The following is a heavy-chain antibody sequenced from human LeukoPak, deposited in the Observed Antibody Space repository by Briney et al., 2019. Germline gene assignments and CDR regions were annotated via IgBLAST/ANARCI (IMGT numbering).Heavy chain of an antibody. D-gene: IGHD3/OR15-3a*01. CDR3: ARDHGHDY. V-gene: IGHV3-48*01. CDR1: GFTFSTYS. Sequence: GGSLRLSCTASGFTFSTYSMNWVRRAPGKGLEWVSYISSSSSTIYYADSVKGRFTISRDNSKNTLYLQMNSLRAEDTAVYYCARDHGHDYWGQGTLVTVSS. CDR2: ISSSSSTI. J-gene: IGHJ4*02.